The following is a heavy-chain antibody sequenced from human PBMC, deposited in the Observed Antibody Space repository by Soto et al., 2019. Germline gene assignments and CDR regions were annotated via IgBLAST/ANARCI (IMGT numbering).Heavy chain of an antibody. CDR1: GYSFTSYW. CDR3: AGHTRYSYGANWFDP. CDR2: IYPGDSDT. V-gene: IGHV5-51*01. J-gene: IGHJ5*02. Sequence: GESLKISCNGSGYSFTSYWIGWVRQMPGKGLEWMGIIYPGDSDTRYSPSFQGQVTISADKSISTAYLQWSSLKASDTAMYYCAGHTRYSYGANWFDPWGQGTQVTVYS. D-gene: IGHD5-18*01.